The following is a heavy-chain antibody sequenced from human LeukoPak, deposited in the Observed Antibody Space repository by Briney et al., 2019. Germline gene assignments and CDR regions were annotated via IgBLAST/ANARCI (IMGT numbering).Heavy chain of an antibody. CDR2: IYYSGST. CDR3: ARDQGDYVDY. V-gene: IGHV4-30-4*01. CDR1: GDSISSGDYY. Sequence: SETLSLTCTVSGDSISSGDYYWSWIRQPPGKGLEWIGYIYYSGSTYYNPSLKSRVTISVDTSKNQFSLKLSSVTVADTAVYYCARDQGDYVDYWGQGTLVTVSS. J-gene: IGHJ4*02.